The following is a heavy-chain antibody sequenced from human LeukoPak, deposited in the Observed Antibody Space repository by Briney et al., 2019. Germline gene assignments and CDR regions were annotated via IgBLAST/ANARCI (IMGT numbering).Heavy chain of an antibody. CDR2: ISGSGGST. Sequence: GGSLRLSCAASGFTLSSYAMSWVRQAPGKGLEWVSAISGSGGSTYYADSVKGRFTISRANSKNTLYLQMNSLRAEDTAVYYCAKTGYCGGDCYSGAFDIWGQGTMVTVSS. CDR3: AKTGYCGGDCYSGAFDI. J-gene: IGHJ3*02. V-gene: IGHV3-23*01. CDR1: GFTLSSYA. D-gene: IGHD2-21*02.